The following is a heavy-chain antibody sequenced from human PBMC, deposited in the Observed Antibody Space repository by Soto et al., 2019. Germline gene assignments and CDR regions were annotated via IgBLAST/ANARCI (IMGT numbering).Heavy chain of an antibody. CDR3: AKFGMATTKRSPPYYIDY. J-gene: IGHJ4*02. CDR2: ISGSGGGT. Sequence: GGSLRLSCAASGFTFSSYAMSWVRQAPGKGLEWVSSISGSGGGTYYADSVKGRFTFSRDNSKNTLYLQMNSLRAEDTAVYYCAKFGMATTKRSPPYYIDYWGQGALVTVPQ. CDR1: GFTFSSYA. D-gene: IGHD1-1*01. V-gene: IGHV3-23*01.